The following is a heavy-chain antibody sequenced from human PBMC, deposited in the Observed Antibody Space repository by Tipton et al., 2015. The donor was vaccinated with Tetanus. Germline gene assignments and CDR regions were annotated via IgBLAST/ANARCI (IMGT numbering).Heavy chain of an antibody. D-gene: IGHD6-25*01. Sequence: SLRLSCVASGFTFSDYYMRWSLRAPANRLRRVSYIRRHNGPIWYADSVKGRFIMASDNAKSSVYLQMDNLTAEDTAVYYCARGKISVPEHWFDPWGQGTLVTVAS. J-gene: IGHJ5*01. V-gene: IGHV3-11*01. CDR2: IRRHNGPI. CDR1: GFTFSDYY. CDR3: ARGKISVPEHWFDP.